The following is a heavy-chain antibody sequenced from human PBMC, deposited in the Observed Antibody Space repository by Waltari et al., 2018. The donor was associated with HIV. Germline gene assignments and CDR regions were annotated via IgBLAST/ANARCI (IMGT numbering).Heavy chain of an antibody. V-gene: IGHV4-39*01. J-gene: IGHJ5*02. D-gene: IGHD2-21*02. CDR3: ARRAVVVTAKGPFDP. Sequence: QLQLQESGPGLVKSSETLSLTCTVSGDSISSSSYYWGWIRQPPGKGLEWIGSISYSGSTYYNPSLKSRVTISVDTSKNQFSLKLSSVTAADTAVYYCARRAVVVTAKGPFDPWGQGTLVTVSS. CDR2: ISYSGST. CDR1: GDSISSSSYY.